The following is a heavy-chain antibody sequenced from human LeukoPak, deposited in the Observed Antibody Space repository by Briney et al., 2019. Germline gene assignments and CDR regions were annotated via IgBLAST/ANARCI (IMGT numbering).Heavy chain of an antibody. J-gene: IGHJ6*02. D-gene: IGHD5-12*01. CDR1: GYTFTGYY. V-gene: IGHV1-2*04. CDR3: ARWGLGGYNYYYYGMDV. Sequence: GASVKVSCKASGYTFTGYYMHWVRQAPGQGLEWMGWINPNSGGTNYAQKFQGWVTMTRDTSISTAYMELSRLRSDDTAVYYCARWGLGGYNYYYYGMDVWGQGTTVTVSS. CDR2: INPNSGGT.